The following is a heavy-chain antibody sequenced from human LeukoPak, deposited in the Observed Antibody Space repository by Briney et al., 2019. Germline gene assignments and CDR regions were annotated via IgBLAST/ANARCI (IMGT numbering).Heavy chain of an antibody. CDR2: INSDGSST. V-gene: IGHV3-74*01. J-gene: IGHJ3*02. D-gene: IGHD3-3*01. CDR3: ARVEMSITIFGVVIRDAFDI. Sequence: GGSLRLSCAASGFTFSSYWMHWVRQAPGKGLVWVSRINSDGSSTSYADSVKGRFTISRDNAKNTPYLQMNSLRAEDTAVYYCARVEMSITIFGVVIRDAFDIWGQGTMVTVSS. CDR1: GFTFSSYW.